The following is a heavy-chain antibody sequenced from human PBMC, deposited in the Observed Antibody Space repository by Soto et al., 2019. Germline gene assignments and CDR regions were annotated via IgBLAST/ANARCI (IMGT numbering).Heavy chain of an antibody. J-gene: IGHJ3*02. CDR1: GDSISSYY. CDR3: ENAKRGRDGYKYYAFDI. V-gene: IGHV4-59*01. Sequence: KTSETLSLTCTVSGDSISSYYWCWIRQPPGKGLEGIGYIYYSGSTNYNPSLNNRVTISVDTSKNQFPLMLRSLTAVGTAVYYCENAKRGRDGYKYYAFDIGGRGTMVTVSS. CDR2: IYYSGST. D-gene: IGHD5-12*01.